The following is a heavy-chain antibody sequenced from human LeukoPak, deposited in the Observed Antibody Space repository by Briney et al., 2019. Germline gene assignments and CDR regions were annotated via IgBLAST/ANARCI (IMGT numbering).Heavy chain of an antibody. D-gene: IGHD6-19*01. Sequence: PGGSLRLSCAASGFTFSSYSMNWVRQAPGKGLEWVSSISSSSSYIYYADSVKGRFTISRDNAKNSLYLQMNSLRAEDTAVYYCARGSAGWPQFDYWGQGTLVTVSS. CDR1: GFTFSSYS. V-gene: IGHV3-21*01. CDR2: ISSSSSYI. J-gene: IGHJ4*02. CDR3: ARGSAGWPQFDY.